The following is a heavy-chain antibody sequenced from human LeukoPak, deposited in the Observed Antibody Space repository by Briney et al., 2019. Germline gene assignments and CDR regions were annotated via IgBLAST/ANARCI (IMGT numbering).Heavy chain of an antibody. D-gene: IGHD6-19*01. CDR3: ARDSGIAVADY. CDR2: ISYDGSNK. J-gene: IGHJ4*02. CDR1: GFTFSSYA. V-gene: IGHV3-30-3*01. Sequence: PGRSLRPSCAAYGFTFSSYAMHWVRQAPGKGLEWVAVISYDGSNKYYADSVKGRFTISRDKSKNTLYLQMNSLRAEDTAVYYCARDSGIAVADYWGQASLV.